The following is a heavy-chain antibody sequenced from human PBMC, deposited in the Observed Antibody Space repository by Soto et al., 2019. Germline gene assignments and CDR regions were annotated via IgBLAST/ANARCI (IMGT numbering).Heavy chain of an antibody. J-gene: IGHJ4*02. Sequence: QVQLQQWGAGLLKPSETLSLTCAVYGGSFSGYYWTWIRQPPGTGLEWIGEINHSGSTNYNPSLKXXVTLSVDTSKNQFSLKLTSVTAADTAVYYCARDKITGLFDYWGQGPLVTVSS. D-gene: IGHD2-8*02. CDR3: ARDKITGLFDY. V-gene: IGHV4-34*01. CDR1: GGSFSGYY. CDR2: INHSGST.